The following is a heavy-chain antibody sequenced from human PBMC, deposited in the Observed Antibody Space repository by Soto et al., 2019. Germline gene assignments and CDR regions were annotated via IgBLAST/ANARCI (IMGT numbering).Heavy chain of an antibody. D-gene: IGHD2-15*01. CDR2: TYYRSKWYN. Sequence: SQTLSLTCDISGDSVSTNSAAWSWIRQSPSRGLEWLGRTYYRSKWYNDYAVSVKSRITINPDTSKNQFSLQLNSVTPEDTAVYYCAREVVATLIRWSHPWCQATFLTV. CDR3: AREVVATLIRWSHP. CDR1: GDSVSTNSAA. V-gene: IGHV6-1*01. J-gene: IGHJ5*02.